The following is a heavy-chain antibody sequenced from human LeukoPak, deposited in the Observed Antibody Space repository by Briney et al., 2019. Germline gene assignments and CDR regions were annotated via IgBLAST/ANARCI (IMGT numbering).Heavy chain of an antibody. CDR2: ISSSSSYI. CDR1: GFTFSSYW. J-gene: IGHJ3*02. Sequence: PGGSLRLSCAASGFTFSSYWMHWVRQAPGKGLEWVSSISSSSSYIYYADSVKGRFTISRDNAKNSLYLQMNSLRAEDTAVYYCARDRSGDSSGYYYFGAFDIWGQGTMVTVSS. V-gene: IGHV3-21*01. CDR3: ARDRSGDSSGYYYFGAFDI. D-gene: IGHD3-22*01.